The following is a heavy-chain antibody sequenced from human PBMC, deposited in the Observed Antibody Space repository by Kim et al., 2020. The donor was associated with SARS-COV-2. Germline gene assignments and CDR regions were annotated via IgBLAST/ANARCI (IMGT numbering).Heavy chain of an antibody. CDR1: GFTFSSYN. J-gene: IGHJ4*02. Sequence: GGSLRLSCAASGFTFSSYNMNWVRQAPGKGLEWISSISSTSFIDYADSVKGRFTISRDNAKHSLCLQMNSLRDEDTALYYCAIGFTGPPPHGWGQGTLVTVSS. D-gene: IGHD2-8*02. CDR3: AIGFTGPPPHG. CDR2: ISSTSFI. V-gene: IGHV3-48*02.